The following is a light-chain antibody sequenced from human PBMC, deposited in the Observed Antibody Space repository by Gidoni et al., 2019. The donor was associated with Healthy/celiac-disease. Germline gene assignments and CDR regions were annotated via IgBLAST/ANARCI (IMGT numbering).Light chain of an antibody. J-gene: IGKJ2*01. CDR1: QSVDSN. CDR3: QQSNNWAPYT. CDR2: GAS. V-gene: IGKV3-15*01. Sequence: IVMTQSPATLSVSPGERATLSCKASQSVDSNLASFQQKPGQAPRLLSDGASTRATGIPARCSGSGSGTGFTLTISSLQSEEFALYYCQQSNNWAPYTFGQGTKLEIK.